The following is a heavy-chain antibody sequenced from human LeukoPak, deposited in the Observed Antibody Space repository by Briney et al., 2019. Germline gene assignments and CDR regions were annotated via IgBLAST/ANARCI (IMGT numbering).Heavy chain of an antibody. Sequence: SETLSLTRTVSGGSISSSSYYWGWIRQPPGKGLEWIGSIYYSGSTYYNPSLKSRVTISVDTSKNQFSLKLSSVTAADTAVYYCARQVYYDFWSGYYKHPGRYYYMDVWGKGTTVTVSS. CDR3: ARQVYYDFWSGYYKHPGRYYYMDV. J-gene: IGHJ6*03. D-gene: IGHD3-3*01. CDR1: GGSISSSSYY. V-gene: IGHV4-39*01. CDR2: IYYSGST.